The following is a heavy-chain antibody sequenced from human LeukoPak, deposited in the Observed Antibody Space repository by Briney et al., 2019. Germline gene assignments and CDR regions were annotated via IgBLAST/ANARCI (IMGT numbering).Heavy chain of an antibody. CDR2: INPSGGST. D-gene: IGHD3-22*01. CDR1: GYTFTSYY. Sequence: ASVKVSCKASGYTFTSYYMHWVRQAPGHGLEWMGIINPSGGSTSYAQKFQGRVTMTRDTSTSTVYMELSSLRSEDTAVYYCARDPMIVAVTPGYYFDYWGQGTLVTVSS. V-gene: IGHV1-46*01. J-gene: IGHJ4*02. CDR3: ARDPMIVAVTPGYYFDY.